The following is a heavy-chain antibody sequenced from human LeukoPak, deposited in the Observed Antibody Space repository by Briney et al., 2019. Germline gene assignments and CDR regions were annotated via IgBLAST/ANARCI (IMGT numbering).Heavy chain of an antibody. J-gene: IGHJ3*02. D-gene: IGHD1-14*01. V-gene: IGHV1-2*02. CDR2: LYTNNGDT. CDR1: AYTFTGYY. Sequence: GAVKDSCKACAYTFTGYYRHWVRQAPGPGAERMGWLYTNNGDTEYVQNFRGGVTMTRVRFISTAYMYLNRLSHDDTAQYDCARRTRNGIDAFDIWGQGTMVTVSS. CDR3: ARRTRNGIDAFDI.